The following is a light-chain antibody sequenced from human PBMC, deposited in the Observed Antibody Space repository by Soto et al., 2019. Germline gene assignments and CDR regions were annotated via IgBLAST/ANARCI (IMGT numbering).Light chain of an antibody. V-gene: IGKV3-20*01. CDR1: QSVSSSF. Sequence: EIVLTQSPGTLSLSPGERATLSCRASQSVSSSFLAWYQQRPGQAPRLLIYAASNTAPGIPDRFSGRGSGTDFTLTISRLEPEDFAVYYCQQYGNSPLTCGGGTKVDIK. CDR3: QQYGNSPLT. J-gene: IGKJ4*01. CDR2: AAS.